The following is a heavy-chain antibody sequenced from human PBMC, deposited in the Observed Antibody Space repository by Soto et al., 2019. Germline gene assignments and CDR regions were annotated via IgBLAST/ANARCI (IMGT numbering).Heavy chain of an antibody. CDR1: GESFCGHI. Sequence: SETLSLTCAVYGESFCGHIWTWIRQTPGKGLQWIGQINHSGSASYNPSLKSRVTISVHTSNSQFSLELSSVTAADTAVYYCARGLITGSHYSGGWYYFDSWGQGTQVTVSS. J-gene: IGHJ4*02. CDR2: INHSGSA. V-gene: IGHV4-34*01. D-gene: IGHD6-19*01. CDR3: ARGLITGSHYSGGWYYFDS.